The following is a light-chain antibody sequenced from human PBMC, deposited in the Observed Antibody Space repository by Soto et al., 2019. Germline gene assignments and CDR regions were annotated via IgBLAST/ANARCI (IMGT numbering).Light chain of an antibody. Sequence: EIVLAQSRGTLSLSPLERIPLXGMSSQSVSSSYLAWYQQKPGQAPRLLIYGASNRATGIPDRFSGSGSGTDFTLTISSLEPDDFAVYYCQQRADWPITFGQGTRLEIK. CDR2: GAS. J-gene: IGKJ5*01. CDR1: QSVSSSY. CDR3: QQRADWPIT. V-gene: IGKV3D-20*02.